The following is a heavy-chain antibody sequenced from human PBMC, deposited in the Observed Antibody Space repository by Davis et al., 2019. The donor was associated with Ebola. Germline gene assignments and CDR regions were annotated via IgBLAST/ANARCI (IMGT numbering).Heavy chain of an antibody. V-gene: IGHV3-7*01. CDR1: GFTFSSYW. D-gene: IGHD1-26*01. CDR3: AKDYSGSTGWFDP. Sequence: GGPLRLSCAASGFTFSSYWMSWVRQAPGKGLEWVANIKQDGSERYYVDSVKGRFTISRDNAKNSLYLQMNSLRAEDTAVYFCAKDYSGSTGWFDPWGQGTLVTVSS. CDR2: IKQDGSER. J-gene: IGHJ5*02.